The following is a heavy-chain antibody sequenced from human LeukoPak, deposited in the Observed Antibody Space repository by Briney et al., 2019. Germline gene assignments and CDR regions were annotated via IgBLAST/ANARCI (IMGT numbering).Heavy chain of an antibody. CDR2: IYYSGST. V-gene: IGHV4-59*12. CDR1: GGSISSYY. Sequence: SETLSLTRTVSGGSISSYYWSWIRQPPGKGLEWIGYIYYSGSTNYNPSLKSRVTISVDTSKNQFSLKLSSVTAADTAVYYCASGIAAAPENFDYWGQGTLVTVSS. CDR3: ASGIAAAPENFDY. D-gene: IGHD6-13*01. J-gene: IGHJ4*02.